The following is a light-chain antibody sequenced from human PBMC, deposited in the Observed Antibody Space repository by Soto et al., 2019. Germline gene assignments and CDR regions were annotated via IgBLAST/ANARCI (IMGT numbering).Light chain of an antibody. Sequence: EIVLTQSPGTLSLSPGERATLSCRASQSVSSTYLAWYQQKPGQAPRLLIYGASSRAPGIPDRFSGSGSGTDFTLTISRLEPADCAVYYCQQYATSPLTFGQGTKLEI. CDR3: QQYATSPLT. CDR2: GAS. J-gene: IGKJ2*01. CDR1: QSVSSTY. V-gene: IGKV3-20*01.